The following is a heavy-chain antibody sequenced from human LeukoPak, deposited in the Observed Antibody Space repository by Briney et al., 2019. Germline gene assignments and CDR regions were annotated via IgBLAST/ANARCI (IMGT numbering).Heavy chain of an antibody. CDR1: GGAISSGGYY. J-gene: IGHJ4*02. CDR3: AREYYGSGSYRVFDY. Sequence: TLSLTCTVSGGAISSGGYYWSWIRQHPGKGLEWIGYIYYSGSTYYNPSLKSRVTISVDTSKNQFSLKLSSVTAADTAVYYCAREYYGSGSYRVFDYWGQGTLVTVSS. CDR2: IYYSGST. D-gene: IGHD3-10*01. V-gene: IGHV4-31*03.